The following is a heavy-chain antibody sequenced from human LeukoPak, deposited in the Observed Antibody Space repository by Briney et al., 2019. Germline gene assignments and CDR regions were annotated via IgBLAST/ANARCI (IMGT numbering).Heavy chain of an antibody. CDR1: GGSSSNYC. CDR3: ARDRQDITIFGVGPRYYYYMDV. V-gene: IGHV4-4*07. CDR2: TCTSGST. J-gene: IGHJ6*03. D-gene: IGHD3-3*01. Sequence: SETLSLTCTVSGGSSSNYCWSWIRQPFGKGLEWIGRTCTSGSTNYNPSLRSRVTMSVDTSKNQFSLKLRSVTAADTAVYYCARDRQDITIFGVGPRYYYYMDVWGRGTTVTVSS.